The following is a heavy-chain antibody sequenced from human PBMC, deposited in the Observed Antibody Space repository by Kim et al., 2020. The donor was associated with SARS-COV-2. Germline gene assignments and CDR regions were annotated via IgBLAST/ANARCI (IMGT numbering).Heavy chain of an antibody. D-gene: IGHD3-9*01. CDR1: GYTLTELS. V-gene: IGHV1-24*01. Sequence: ASVKVSCKVSGYTLTELSMHWVRQAPGKGLEWMGGFDPEDGETIYAQKFQGRVTMTEDTSTDTAYMELSSLRSEDTAVYYCATDPGRDYDILTGSEYFQHWGQGTLVTVSS. J-gene: IGHJ1*01. CDR3: ATDPGRDYDILTGSEYFQH. CDR2: FDPEDGET.